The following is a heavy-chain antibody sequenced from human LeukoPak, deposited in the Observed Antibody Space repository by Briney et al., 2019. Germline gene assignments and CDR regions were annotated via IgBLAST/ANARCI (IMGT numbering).Heavy chain of an antibody. J-gene: IGHJ6*04. CDR1: GYSFTSYW. Sequence: GESLKISCKGSGYSFTSYWIGWVRQMPGKGLEWMGVIYPGDSDTRYSPSFQGQVTISADKSISTAYLQWSSLKASDTAMYYCARHGEYGSGSYFCYGMDVWGKGTTVTVSS. D-gene: IGHD3-10*01. CDR2: IYPGDSDT. V-gene: IGHV5-51*01. CDR3: ARHGEYGSGSYFCYGMDV.